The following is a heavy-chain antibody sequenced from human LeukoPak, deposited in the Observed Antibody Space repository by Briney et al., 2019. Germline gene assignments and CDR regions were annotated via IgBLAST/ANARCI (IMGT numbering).Heavy chain of an antibody. CDR1: GFTFSSYA. J-gene: IGHJ4*02. V-gene: IGHV3-23*01. CDR2: ISGSGGST. CDR3: AKDDGYSGYDSGDY. Sequence: GGSLRLSCAASGFTFSSYAMRWVRQAPGKGLEWVSAISGSGGSTYYADSVKGRFPISRDNSKNTLYLQMNSLRAEDTAVYYCAKDDGYSGYDSGDYWGQGTLVTVSS. D-gene: IGHD5-12*01.